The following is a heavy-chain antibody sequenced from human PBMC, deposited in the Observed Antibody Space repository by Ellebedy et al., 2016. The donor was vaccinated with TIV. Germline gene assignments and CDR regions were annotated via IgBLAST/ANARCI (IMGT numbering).Heavy chain of an antibody. CDR2: IGTAGDT. CDR3: AREAAARGGMDV. V-gene: IGHV3-13*01. Sequence: PGGSLRLSCAASGFTFSRYDMHWVRQATGKGLEWVSAIGTAGDTYYPGSVKGRFTISRENAKNSLYLQMNSLRAGDAAVYYCAREAAARGGMDVWGQGTTVIVSS. D-gene: IGHD6-6*01. J-gene: IGHJ6*02. CDR1: GFTFSRYD.